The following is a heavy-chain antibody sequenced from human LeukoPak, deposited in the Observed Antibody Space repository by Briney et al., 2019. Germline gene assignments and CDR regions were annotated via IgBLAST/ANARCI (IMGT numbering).Heavy chain of an antibody. V-gene: IGHV3-7*01. CDR2: IKQDGSEK. D-gene: IGHD3-10*01. CDR3: ARDYNSYGSGSYFY. CDR1: GFSFSSYW. Sequence: GGSLRLSCAASGFSFSSYWMNWVRQALGKGLEWVANIKQDGSEKYHVDSVKGRFTISRDNAKNSLYLQMNSLRTEDTAVYYCARDYNSYGSGSYFYWGQGTLVTVSS. J-gene: IGHJ4*02.